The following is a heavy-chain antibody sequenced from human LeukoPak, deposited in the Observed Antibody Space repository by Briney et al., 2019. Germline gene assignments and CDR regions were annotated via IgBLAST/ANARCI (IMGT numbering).Heavy chain of an antibody. Sequence: ASVKVSFKASGYTFSSYGFNWVRQAPGQGLESMGWIIAYNGNTNYAQKLQGRVTMTTDTPTSTAYMELRSLRSDDTAVYYCARAGYDLLTLAPDPANDYWGQGTLVTVSS. CDR1: GYTFSSYG. CDR2: IIAYNGNT. J-gene: IGHJ4*02. D-gene: IGHD3-9*01. CDR3: ARAGYDLLTLAPDPANDY. V-gene: IGHV1-18*01.